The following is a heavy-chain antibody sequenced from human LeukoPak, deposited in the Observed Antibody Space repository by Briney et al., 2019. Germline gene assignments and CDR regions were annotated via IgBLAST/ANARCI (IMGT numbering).Heavy chain of an antibody. CDR2: INPNSGGT. D-gene: IGHD2-21*01. CDR3: ARIAYRGGDCFYGMDV. J-gene: IGHJ6*02. V-gene: IGHV1-2*02. CDR1: GYTFTGYY. Sequence: ASVKVSCKASGYTFTGYYMHWVRQAPGQGLEWMGWINPNSGGTNYAQKFQGRVTMTRDTSISTAYMELSRLRSDDTAVYYCARIAYRGGDCFYGMDVWGQGTTVTVSS.